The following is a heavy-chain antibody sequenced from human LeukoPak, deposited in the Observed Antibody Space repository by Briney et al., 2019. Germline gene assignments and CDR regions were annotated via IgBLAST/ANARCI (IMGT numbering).Heavy chain of an antibody. CDR1: GYNFTSYG. Sequence: ASVKVSCKASGYNFTSYGISWVRQAPGQGLEWMGWISAYNGNTNYAQKLQGRVTMTTDTSTSTAYMELRSLRSDDTAVYYCARDGFGLEGREFWDYWGQGTLVTVSS. CDR3: ARDGFGLEGREFWDY. CDR2: ISAYNGNT. V-gene: IGHV1-18*01. J-gene: IGHJ4*02. D-gene: IGHD1-1*01.